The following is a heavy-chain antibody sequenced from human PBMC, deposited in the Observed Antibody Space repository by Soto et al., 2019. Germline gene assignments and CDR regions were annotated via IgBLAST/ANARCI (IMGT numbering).Heavy chain of an antibody. V-gene: IGHV1-2*02. J-gene: IGHJ6*02. CDR2: INPKFGDT. D-gene: IGHD3-10*01. CDR3: ARNMDYYYGAGSGDGHGF. Sequence: QVQLVQSGAEVKEPGDSVRVSCEASGYTFTAYYIHWVRQAPGPGLEWMGWINPKFGDTTYAQDFQGRVSRTRDMSMSTVYMDLSRLTSDDTAIYYCARNMDYYYGAGSGDGHGFWGQGTTVTVFS. CDR1: GYTFTAYY.